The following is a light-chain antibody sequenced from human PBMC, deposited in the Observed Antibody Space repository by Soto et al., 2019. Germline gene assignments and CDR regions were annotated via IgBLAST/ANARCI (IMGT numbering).Light chain of an antibody. Sequence: EIGLTQSPGTLSLSPGERATLSCRASQSVSSSYLAWYQQKLGQAPRLLIYGASSRATGIPDRFSGSGSGTDFTLTISRLEPEDFAVYYCQQYGSSPFTFGPGTKVDIK. CDR2: GAS. CDR3: QQYGSSPFT. J-gene: IGKJ3*01. CDR1: QSVSSSY. V-gene: IGKV3-20*01.